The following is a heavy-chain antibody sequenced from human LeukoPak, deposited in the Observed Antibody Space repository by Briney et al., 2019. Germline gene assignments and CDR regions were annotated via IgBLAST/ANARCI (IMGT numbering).Heavy chain of an antibody. CDR1: GGSFSGYY. CDR2: IYSDGNST. J-gene: IGHJ4*02. D-gene: IGHD1-26*01. Sequence: ETLSLTCAVYGGSFSGYYWSWIRQPPGKGLVWVSRIYSDGNSTTYADSVMGRFTISRDNAKNTLYLQMNSLRAEDTAVYYCARSGVWSKGPDYWGQGALVTVSS. CDR3: ARSGVWSKGPDY. V-gene: IGHV3-74*01.